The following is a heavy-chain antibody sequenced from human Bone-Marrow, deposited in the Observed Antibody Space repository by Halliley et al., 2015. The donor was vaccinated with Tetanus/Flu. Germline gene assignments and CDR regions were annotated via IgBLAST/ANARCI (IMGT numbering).Heavy chain of an antibody. Sequence: SLRLSCAASGFTFSSYAMSWVRQAPGKGLEWVSGISESGDSAYYADSMKGRVIISRDNSKNPMYLQMNSLRAEDTAVYSCVRDTFEYCRGGSCSGPRYWGQGTLVTVSS. D-gene: IGHD2-15*01. V-gene: IGHV3-23*01. CDR1: GFTFSSYA. J-gene: IGHJ4*02. CDR3: VRDTFEYCRGGSCSGPRY. CDR2: ISESGDSA.